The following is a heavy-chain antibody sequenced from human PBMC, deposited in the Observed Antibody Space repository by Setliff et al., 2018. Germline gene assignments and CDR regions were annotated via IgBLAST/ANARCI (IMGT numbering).Heavy chain of an antibody. V-gene: IGHV4-39*07. CDR3: ARTFSGYLSYFDS. J-gene: IGHJ4*02. CDR2: IYHSGSS. Sequence: SETLSLTCTVSGGSINSMSYYWGWIRQPPGKGLEWIGSIYHSGSSYYNPSLRSRVTISVDTSKNQFSLRLTSVTAADTAIYFCARTFSGYLSYFDSWGQGTLVTVSS. D-gene: IGHD5-12*01. CDR1: GGSINSMSYY.